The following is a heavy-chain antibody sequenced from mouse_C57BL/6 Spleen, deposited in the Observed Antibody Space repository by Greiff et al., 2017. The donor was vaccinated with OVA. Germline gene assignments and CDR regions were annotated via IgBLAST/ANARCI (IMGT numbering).Heavy chain of an antibody. V-gene: IGHV1-76*01. CDR3: ARAQATDY. CDR2: IYPGSGNT. J-gene: IGHJ2*01. Sequence: SGAELVRPGASVKLSCKASGYTFTDYYINWVKQRPGQGLEWIARIYPGSGNTYYNEKFKGKSTLTAEKSSSTAYMQLSSLTSEDSAVYFCARAQATDYWGQGTTLTVSS. CDR1: GYTFTDYY. D-gene: IGHD3-2*02.